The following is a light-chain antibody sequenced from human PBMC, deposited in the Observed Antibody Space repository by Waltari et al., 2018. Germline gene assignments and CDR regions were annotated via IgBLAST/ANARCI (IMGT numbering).Light chain of an antibody. CDR3: QQYNNWPL. V-gene: IGKV3-15*01. Sequence: VMTQSPGTLSVSPGERATLSCRATQSIGTYLAWYQKKHGQAPRLRIYGASNRATGVPARFTGSGSGTEFTLTISRLQSEDFGVYFCQQYNNWPLFGQGTKLEIK. CDR2: GAS. J-gene: IGKJ2*01. CDR1: QSIGTY.